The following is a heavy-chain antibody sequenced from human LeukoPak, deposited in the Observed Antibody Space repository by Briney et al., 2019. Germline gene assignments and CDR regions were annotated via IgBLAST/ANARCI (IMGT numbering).Heavy chain of an antibody. CDR3: ARGLTGDLRTGYYGMDV. CDR2: ISGSGGST. J-gene: IGHJ6*02. Sequence: GGSLRLSCAASRFTFSSYGMSWVRQAPGKGLEWVSSISGSGGSTYYADSVKGRFTISRDNSKNTLYLQMNSLRTEDTAVYYCARGLTGDLRTGYYGMDVWGQGTTVTVSS. V-gene: IGHV3-23*01. CDR1: RFTFSSYG. D-gene: IGHD7-27*01.